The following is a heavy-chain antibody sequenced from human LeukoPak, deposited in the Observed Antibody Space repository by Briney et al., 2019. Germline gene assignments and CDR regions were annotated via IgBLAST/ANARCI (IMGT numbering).Heavy chain of an antibody. CDR2: IYTSGST. CDR3: ARSITIFGVFYPPLFSYFDY. CDR1: GGSISNGGYY. Sequence: PSQTLSLTCTVSGGSISNGGYYWTWIRQPAGKGLEWLGRIYTSGSTNYNPSLKSRVTISVDTSKNQFSLKLSSVTAADTAVYYCARSITIFGVFYPPLFSYFDYWGQGTLVTVSS. J-gene: IGHJ4*02. V-gene: IGHV4-61*02. D-gene: IGHD3-3*01.